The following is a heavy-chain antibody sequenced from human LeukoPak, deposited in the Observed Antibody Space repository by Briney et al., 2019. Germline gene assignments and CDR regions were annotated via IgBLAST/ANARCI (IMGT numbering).Heavy chain of an antibody. CDR1: GGSISSGGYY. V-gene: IGHV4-31*03. D-gene: IGHD6-13*01. J-gene: IGHJ5*02. CDR2: IYYSGSS. Sequence: SGTLSLTCTVSGGSISSGGYYWSCIRQHPGKGLEWSGYIYYSGSSYYNPSLKSRVTISVDTSKNQFSLKLSSVTAADTAVYYCARDVRQTGIAAAGTNWFDPWGQGTLVTVS. CDR3: ARDVRQTGIAAAGTNWFDP.